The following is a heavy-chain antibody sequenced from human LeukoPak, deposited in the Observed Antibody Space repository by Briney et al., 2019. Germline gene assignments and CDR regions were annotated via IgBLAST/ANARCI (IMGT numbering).Heavy chain of an antibody. CDR3: ARLRKGEDYFDY. J-gene: IGHJ4*02. CDR1: GHSISSGYY. V-gene: IGHV4-38-2*01. Sequence: PSETLSLTCAVSGHSISSGYYWGWIRQPPGKGLEWIGSIYHSGSTYYNPSLKSRVTISVDTSKNQFSLKLSSVTAADTAVYYCARLRKGEDYFDYWGQGTLVTVSS. CDR2: IYHSGST. D-gene: IGHD3-10*01.